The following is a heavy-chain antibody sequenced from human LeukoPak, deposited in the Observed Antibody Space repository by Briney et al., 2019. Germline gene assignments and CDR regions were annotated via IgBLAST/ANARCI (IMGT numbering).Heavy chain of an antibody. D-gene: IGHD3-16*01. V-gene: IGHV3-49*03. CDR2: IRSKAYGGTT. CDR1: GFTFGDYA. Sequence: GGSLRLSCTASGFTFGDYAMSWFRQAPGKGLEWVGFIRSKAYGGTTEYAASVKGRFTISRDDSKSIAYLQMNSLKTEDTAVYYCTRAVGGQLDAFDIWGQGTMVTVSS. CDR3: TRAVGGQLDAFDI. J-gene: IGHJ3*02.